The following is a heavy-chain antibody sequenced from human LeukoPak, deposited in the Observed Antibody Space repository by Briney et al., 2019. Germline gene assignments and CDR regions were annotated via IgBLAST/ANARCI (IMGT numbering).Heavy chain of an antibody. Sequence: PGGSLRLSCAASGFTFDDYAMHWVRQAPGKGLEWVSGISWNSGSIGYADSVEGRFTISRDNAKNSLYLQMNSLRAEDTALYYCAKDLDGYSYGYGMDVWGQGTTVTVSS. CDR1: GFTFDDYA. CDR3: AKDLDGYSYGYGMDV. J-gene: IGHJ6*02. CDR2: ISWNSGSI. D-gene: IGHD5-18*01. V-gene: IGHV3-9*01.